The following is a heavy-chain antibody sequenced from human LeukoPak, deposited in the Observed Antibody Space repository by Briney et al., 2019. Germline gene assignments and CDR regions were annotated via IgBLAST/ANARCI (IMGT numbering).Heavy chain of an antibody. CDR1: GFTFSDYY. Sequence: PGGSLRLSCAASGFTFSDYYMSWIRQAPGKGLEWVSYISSSGSTIYYADSVKGRFTISRDNAKNSLYLQMNSLRAEDTAVYYCARDKEYYYDSSVAFDYWGQGTLVTVSS. D-gene: IGHD3-22*01. CDR3: ARDKEYYYDSSVAFDY. V-gene: IGHV3-11*04. CDR2: ISSSGSTI. J-gene: IGHJ4*02.